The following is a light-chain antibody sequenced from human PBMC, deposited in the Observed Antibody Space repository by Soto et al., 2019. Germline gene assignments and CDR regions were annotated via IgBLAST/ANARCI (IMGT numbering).Light chain of an antibody. J-gene: IGKJ2*01. V-gene: IGKV2-28*01. CDR2: LGS. CDR1: QSLLHSNGYNY. Sequence: DIVMTQSPLSLPVTPGEPASISCRSSQSLLHSNGYNYLDWYLQKPGQSPQLLIYLGSNRASGVPDRFSCSYSGTDFTLKISRVEAEDVGVYYCMQALQTPYTFGQGTKLEIK. CDR3: MQALQTPYT.